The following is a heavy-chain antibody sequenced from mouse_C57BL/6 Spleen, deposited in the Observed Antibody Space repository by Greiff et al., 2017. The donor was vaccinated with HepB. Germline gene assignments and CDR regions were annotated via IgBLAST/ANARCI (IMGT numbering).Heavy chain of an antibody. V-gene: IGHV5-16*01. CDR3: ARDRGYGGFDY. CDR1: GFTFSDYY. D-gene: IGHD2-2*01. J-gene: IGHJ2*01. Sequence: EVHLVESEGGLVQPGSSMKLSCTASGFTFSDYYMAWVRQVPEKGLEWVANINYDGSSTYYLDSLKSRFIISRDNAKNILYLQMSSLKSEDTATYYCARDRGYGGFDYWGQGTTLTVSS. CDR2: INYDGSST.